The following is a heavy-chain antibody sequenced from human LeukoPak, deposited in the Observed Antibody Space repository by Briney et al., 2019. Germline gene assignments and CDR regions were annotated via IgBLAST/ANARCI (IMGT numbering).Heavy chain of an antibody. Sequence: GGSLRLSCAASGFTFDDYAMHWVRQAPGKGLEWVSSISSSSSYIYYADSVKGRFTISRDNSKNTLYLQMDSLRAEDTAVYYCAKSLSSRGLIIPKTSRYFDYWGQGTLVTVSS. D-gene: IGHD3-10*01. CDR2: ISSSSSYI. J-gene: IGHJ4*02. CDR1: GFTFDDYA. CDR3: AKSLSSRGLIIPKTSRYFDY. V-gene: IGHV3-21*01.